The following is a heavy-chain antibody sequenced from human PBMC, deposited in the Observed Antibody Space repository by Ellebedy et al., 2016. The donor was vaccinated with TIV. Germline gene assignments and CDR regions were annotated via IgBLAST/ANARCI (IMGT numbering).Heavy chain of an antibody. CDR3: ARTDPWQPIDD. V-gene: IGHV4-39*01. CDR2: VYYSGSP. Sequence: MPSETLSLTFSVSGSSVSRTRYYWGFSRQPPGQRLEYIGSVYYSGSPYYNPSFKSRVTLSADTSKNQFSLNLRTGTAADTAVYYCARTDPWQPIDDWGQGILVSVSS. D-gene: IGHD2-21*02. J-gene: IGHJ4*02. CDR1: GSSVSRTRYY.